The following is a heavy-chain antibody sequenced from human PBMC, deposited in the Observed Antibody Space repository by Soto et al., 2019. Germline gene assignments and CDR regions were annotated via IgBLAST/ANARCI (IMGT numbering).Heavy chain of an antibody. J-gene: IGHJ4*02. CDR3: AKGPHTNVGWPYYFES. Sequence: PGGSLRLSCVASGSSLANYPMNWVRQTPGKGLEWISYSSPRGDTIYYADSVEGRFTISRDNARNSLSLHMSSLRDEDSALYYCAKGPHTNVGWPYYFESWGQGVLVTVSS. D-gene: IGHD6-19*01. CDR2: SSPRGDTI. CDR1: GSSLANYP. V-gene: IGHV3-48*02.